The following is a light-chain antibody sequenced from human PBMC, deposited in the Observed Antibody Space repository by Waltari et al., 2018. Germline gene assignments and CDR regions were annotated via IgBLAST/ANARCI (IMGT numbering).Light chain of an antibody. V-gene: IGLV2-14*01. J-gene: IGLJ2*01. CDR1: SSDVGGYNY. CDR2: EVS. CDR3: SSYTSSSTLV. Sequence: QSALTQPASVSGSPGQSITISCTGTSSDVGGYNYVSWYQQPPAKAPKLMIYEVSNRPSGVSNRFHGSKSGNTAALTISGLQAEDEADYYCSSYTSSSTLVFGGGTKLTVL.